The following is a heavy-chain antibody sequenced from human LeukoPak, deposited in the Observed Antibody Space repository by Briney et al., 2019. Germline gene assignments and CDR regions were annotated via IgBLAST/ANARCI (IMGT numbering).Heavy chain of an antibody. V-gene: IGHV3-21*01. J-gene: IGHJ4*02. Sequence: GGSLRLSCAASRFTFSSYSMHWVRQAPGKGLEWVSSISSSSTYIYYADSVKGRFTISRDNAKNSLYLQMNSLRAEDTAVYYCARGFGEEDYWGQGTLVSVSS. D-gene: IGHD3-10*01. CDR3: ARGFGEEDY. CDR2: ISSSSTYI. CDR1: RFTFSSYS.